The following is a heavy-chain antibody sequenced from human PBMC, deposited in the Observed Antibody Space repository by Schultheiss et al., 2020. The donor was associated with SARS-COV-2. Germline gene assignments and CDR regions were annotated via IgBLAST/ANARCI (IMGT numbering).Heavy chain of an antibody. CDR2: IYYSGST. D-gene: IGHD1-26*01. CDR3: ARGVEWELLLGF. J-gene: IGHJ4*02. CDR1: GGSISSYY. Sequence: SQTLSLTCTVSGGSISSYYWSWIRQPPGKGLEWIGSIYYSGSTYYNPSLKSRVTISVDTSKNQFSLKLSSVTAADTAVYYCARGVEWELLLGFWGQGTLVTVSS. V-gene: IGHV4-59*08.